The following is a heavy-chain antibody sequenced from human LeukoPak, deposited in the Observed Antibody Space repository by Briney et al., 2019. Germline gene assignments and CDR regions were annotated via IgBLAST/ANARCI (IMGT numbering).Heavy chain of an antibody. D-gene: IGHD2-21*01. CDR2: IDTSGSTT. CDR1: GFSFSSYE. J-gene: IGHJ4*02. Sequence: GGSLRLSCAASGFSFSSYEWNWVRQAPGKGLEWISYIDTSGSTTFYADSVKGRFTTSRDNAKNSLFLQMSSLRAEDTALYYRARETIGRGGDCLDFWGQGTRVTVSS. V-gene: IGHV3-48*03. CDR3: ARETIGRGGDCLDF.